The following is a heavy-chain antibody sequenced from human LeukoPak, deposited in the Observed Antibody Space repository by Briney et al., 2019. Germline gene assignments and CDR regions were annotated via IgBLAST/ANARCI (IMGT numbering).Heavy chain of an antibody. V-gene: IGHV1-8*01. J-gene: IGHJ4*02. CDR2: MNPNRGDT. Sequence: ASVKVSCKASGYTFTSYDIHWVRQATGQELEWMGRMNPNRGDTDYAQKFQGRVTMTRDTSISTAYMELSSLRSDDTAVYFCALALDYYDSSGWPFDYWGQGTLVTVSS. CDR3: ALALDYYDSSGWPFDY. CDR1: GYTFTSYD. D-gene: IGHD3-22*01.